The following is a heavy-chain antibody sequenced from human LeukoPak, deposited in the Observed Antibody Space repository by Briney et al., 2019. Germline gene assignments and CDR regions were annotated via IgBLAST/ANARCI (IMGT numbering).Heavy chain of an antibody. CDR3: AAGLPSPRTTGTRVGGMDV. CDR1: GYTFTSYD. V-gene: IGHV1-8*01. J-gene: IGHJ6*02. D-gene: IGHD1-1*01. CDR2: MNPNSGNT. Sequence: GASVKVSCKASGYTFTSYDINWVRQATGQGLEWMGWMNPNSGNTGYAQKFQGRVTMTRNTSISTAYMELSSLRSEDTAVYYCAAGLPSPRTTGTRVGGMDVWGQGTTVTVSS.